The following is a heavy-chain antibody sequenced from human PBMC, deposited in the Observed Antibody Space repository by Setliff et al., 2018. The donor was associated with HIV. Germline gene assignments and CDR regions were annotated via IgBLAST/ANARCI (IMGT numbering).Heavy chain of an antibody. CDR3: ARGSCSGCYSQPFDY. V-gene: IGHV1-3*01. Sequence: GASVKVSCKAFGYTFSTNAIHWVRQAPGQRLEWMGYINAGDDNTRYSEKFQGRVTITRDTSANTAYMELSSLRSEDTAVYYCARGSCSGCYSQPFDYWGQGTLVTVSS. CDR2: INAGDDNT. CDR1: GYTFSTNA. D-gene: IGHD2-21*02. J-gene: IGHJ4*02.